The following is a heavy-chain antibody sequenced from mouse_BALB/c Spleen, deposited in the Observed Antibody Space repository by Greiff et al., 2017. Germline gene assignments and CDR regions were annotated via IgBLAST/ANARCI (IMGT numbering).Heavy chain of an antibody. V-gene: IGHV5-9-4*01. D-gene: IGHD3-1*01. CDR1: GFTFSSYA. CDR3: ARDGVLGLLEAMDY. Sequence: EVHLVESGGGLVKPGGSLKLSCAASGFTFSSYAMSWVRQSPEKRLEWVAEISSGGSYAYYPDTVTGRFTISRDNAKNTLYLEMSSLRSEDTAMYYCARDGVLGLLEAMDYWGQGTSVTVSS. CDR2: ISSGGSYA. J-gene: IGHJ4*01.